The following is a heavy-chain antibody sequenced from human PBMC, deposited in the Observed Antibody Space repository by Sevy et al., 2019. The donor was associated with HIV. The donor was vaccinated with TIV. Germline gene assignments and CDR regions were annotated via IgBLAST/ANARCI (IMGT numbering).Heavy chain of an antibody. CDR1: GFTFSSYS. J-gene: IGHJ1*01. Sequence: GGSLRLSCAASGFTFSSYSMNWVRQAPGKGLEWVSYISSSSSTIYYADSVKGRFTISRDNAKNSLYLQMNSLRDEDTAVYYCARDRDHYYDSSGYYYGPPWPEYFQHWGQGTLVTVSS. CDR3: ARDRDHYYDSSGYYYGPPWPEYFQH. CDR2: ISSSSSTI. D-gene: IGHD3-22*01. V-gene: IGHV3-48*02.